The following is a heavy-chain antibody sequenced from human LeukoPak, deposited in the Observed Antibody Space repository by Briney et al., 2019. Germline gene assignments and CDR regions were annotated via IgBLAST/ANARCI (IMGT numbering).Heavy chain of an antibody. CDR1: GFTFSNCG. V-gene: IGHV3-30*18. Sequence: PGRSLRLSCTASGFTFSNCGMHRVRQAPGKRLEWVAVFSYDGSDIYYGDSVKGRFTISRDISKNTLYLQMNSLRAEDTAVYYCVKEQSSGGYRVADYWGQGTLVTVS. CDR3: VKEQSSGGYRVADY. D-gene: IGHD6-19*01. J-gene: IGHJ4*02. CDR2: FSYDGSDI.